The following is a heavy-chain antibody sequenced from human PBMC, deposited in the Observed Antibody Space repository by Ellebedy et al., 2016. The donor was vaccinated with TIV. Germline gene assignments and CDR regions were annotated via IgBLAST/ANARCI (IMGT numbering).Heavy chain of an antibody. CDR3: ARGRSASYYYYYMDV. CDR1: GGSFSGYY. J-gene: IGHJ6*03. V-gene: IGHV4-34*01. Sequence: SETLSLTXAVYGGSFSGYYWSWIRQPPGKGLEWIGEINHSGSTNYNPSLKSRVTISVDTSKNQFSLKLSSVTAADTAVYYCARGRSASYYYYYMDVWGKGTTVTVSS. CDR2: INHSGST.